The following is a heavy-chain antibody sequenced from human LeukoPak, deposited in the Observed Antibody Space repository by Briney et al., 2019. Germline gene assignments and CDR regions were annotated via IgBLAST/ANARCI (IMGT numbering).Heavy chain of an antibody. D-gene: IGHD6-13*01. Sequence: ASVKVSCKASGYTFTSYYMHWVRQAPGQGLEWMGIINPSGGSTSYAQKFQGRVTMTRDTSTSTVYMELSSLRAEDTAVYYCAKIQRPAAGNYYYYYMDVWGKGTTVTVSS. V-gene: IGHV1-46*01. CDR2: INPSGGST. J-gene: IGHJ6*03. CDR1: GYTFTSYY. CDR3: AKIQRPAAGNYYYYYMDV.